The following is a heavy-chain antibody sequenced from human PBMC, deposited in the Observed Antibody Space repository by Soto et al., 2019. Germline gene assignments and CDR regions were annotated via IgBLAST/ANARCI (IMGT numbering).Heavy chain of an antibody. CDR2: IKQDGSEK. CDR1: GFTFSSYW. CDR3: ARDRIVVVPAAILSAYYYYGMDV. V-gene: IGHV3-7*01. Sequence: GGSLRLSCAASGFTFSSYWMSWVRQAPGKGLEWVANIKQDGSEKYYVDSVKGRFTISRDNAKNSLYLQMNSLRAEDTAVYYCARDRIVVVPAAILSAYYYYGMDVWGQGTTVTVS. J-gene: IGHJ6*02. D-gene: IGHD2-2*02.